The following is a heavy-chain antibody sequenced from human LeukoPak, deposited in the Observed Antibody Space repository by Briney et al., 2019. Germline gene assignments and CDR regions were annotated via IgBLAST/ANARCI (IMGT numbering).Heavy chain of an antibody. J-gene: IGHJ6*03. D-gene: IGHD3-16*01. Sequence: PSETLSLTCTVSGGSISSYYWSWIRQPAGKGLEWIGRIYTSGSTNYNPSLKSRVTMSVDTSKNQFSLKLSSVTAADTAVYYCARSQGGRFLPTPPYMDVWGKGTTVTVSS. CDR3: ARSQGGRFLPTPPYMDV. CDR1: GGSISSYY. V-gene: IGHV4-4*07. CDR2: IYTSGST.